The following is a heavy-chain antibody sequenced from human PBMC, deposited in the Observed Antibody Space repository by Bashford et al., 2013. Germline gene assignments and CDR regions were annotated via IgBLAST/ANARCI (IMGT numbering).Heavy chain of an antibody. CDR3: ARASPCFHF. J-gene: IGHJ4*02. CDR2: INYSGST. V-gene: IGHV4-34*01. Sequence: WIRQPPGKGLEWIGEINYSGSTNYNPSLKSRVTLSVDTSKNQFSLNLYSVTAADTAVYYCARASPCFHFWGQGTLVTVSS.